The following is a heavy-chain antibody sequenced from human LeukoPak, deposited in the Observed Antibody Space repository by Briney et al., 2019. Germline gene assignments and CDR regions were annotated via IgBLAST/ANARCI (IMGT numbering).Heavy chain of an antibody. CDR1: GFTFSSYG. CDR2: ISYDGSNK. D-gene: IGHD4-23*01. Sequence: GGSLRLSCAASGFTFSSYGMHWVRQAPGKGLEWVAVISYDGSNKYYADSVKGRFTISRDNSKNTLYLQMNSLRAEDTAAYYCAKVDDYGGSAFDIWGQGTMVTVSS. V-gene: IGHV3-30*18. CDR3: AKVDDYGGSAFDI. J-gene: IGHJ3*02.